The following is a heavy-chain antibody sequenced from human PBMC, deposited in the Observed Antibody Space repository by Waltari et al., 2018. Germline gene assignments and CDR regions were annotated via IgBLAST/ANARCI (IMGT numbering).Heavy chain of an antibody. CDR1: GGSISSYY. D-gene: IGHD3-10*01. V-gene: IGHV4-59*01. CDR3: ARDRGPGGISGIAY. CDR2: IYYSGST. Sequence: QVQLQESGPGLVKPSETLSLTCTVSGGSISSYYWSWIRQPPGKGLEWIGYIYYSGSTNYNPSLKSRVTISVDTSKNQFSLKLSSVTAADTAVYYCARDRGPGGISGIAYWGQGTLVTVSS. J-gene: IGHJ4*02.